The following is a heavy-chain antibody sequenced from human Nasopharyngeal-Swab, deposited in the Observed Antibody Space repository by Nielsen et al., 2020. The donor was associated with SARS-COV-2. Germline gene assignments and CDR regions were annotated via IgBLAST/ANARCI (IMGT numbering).Heavy chain of an antibody. Sequence: GESLKISCVASRFTFSSYGMHWVRQAPGKGLEWVAVIWYDGSKYYYADSVKGRFTISRDNPKNTLYLQMNSLRAEDTAVYYCARGDYYYGVDVWGQGTLVTVSS. J-gene: IGHJ6*02. D-gene: IGHD3-16*01. CDR3: ARGDYYYGVDV. V-gene: IGHV3-33*01. CDR2: IWYDGSKY. CDR1: RFTFSSYG.